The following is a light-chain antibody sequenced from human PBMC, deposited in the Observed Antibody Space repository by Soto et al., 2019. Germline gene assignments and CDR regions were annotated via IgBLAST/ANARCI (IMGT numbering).Light chain of an antibody. J-gene: IGKJ4*01. Sequence: DIPMTQSPCSLPASIGDRVTITCRASQSISSYLNWYQQKPGKAPKLLIYAASSLQSGVPLRFSGSGSGTDFTLTISSLQPEVVATYYCQQSYSTLPLTFGGGTKVEIK. V-gene: IGKV1-39*01. CDR2: AAS. CDR3: QQSYSTLPLT. CDR1: QSISSY.